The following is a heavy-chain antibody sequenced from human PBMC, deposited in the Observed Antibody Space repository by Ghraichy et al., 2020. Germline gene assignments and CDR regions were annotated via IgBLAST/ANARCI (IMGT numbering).Heavy chain of an antibody. V-gene: IGHV3-7*01. CDR3: ATFDTSTN. CDR1: GFTLTNDW. Sequence: GESLNISCTASGFTLTNDWMSWVRQAPGKGLESVATINEDGGQRYYVDSVKGRFTISRDTANNALHLQMNSLRAEDTAVYYFATFDTSTNWGQGTLVTVSS. CDR2: INEDGGQR. J-gene: IGHJ4*02. D-gene: IGHD3-9*01.